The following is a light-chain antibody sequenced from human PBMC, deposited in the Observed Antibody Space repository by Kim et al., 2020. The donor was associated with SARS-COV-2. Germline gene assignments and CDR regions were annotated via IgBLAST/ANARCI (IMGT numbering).Light chain of an antibody. Sequence: PGERATLAGRASQSVSCSYLAWYQQKPGQAPRLLIYGASSRATGIPDRFSGSGSGTDFTLTISRLEPEDFAVYYCQQYGSSPPMYTFGQGTKLEI. CDR2: GAS. J-gene: IGKJ2*01. CDR3: QQYGSSPPMYT. CDR1: QSVSCSY. V-gene: IGKV3-20*01.